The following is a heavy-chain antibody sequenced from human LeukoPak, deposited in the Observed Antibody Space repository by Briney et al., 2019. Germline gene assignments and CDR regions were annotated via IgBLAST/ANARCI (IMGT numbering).Heavy chain of an antibody. J-gene: IGHJ4*02. D-gene: IGHD3-22*01. CDR3: ATSDSSGYYYLPDDY. CDR1: GYTFTDYY. Sequence: ASVKISRKVSGYTFTDYYMHWAQQAPGKGLEWMGLVDPEDGETIYAEKFQGRVTITADTSTDTAYMELSSLRSEDTAVYYCATSDSSGYYYLPDDYWGQGTLVTVSS. V-gene: IGHV1-69-2*01. CDR2: VDPEDGET.